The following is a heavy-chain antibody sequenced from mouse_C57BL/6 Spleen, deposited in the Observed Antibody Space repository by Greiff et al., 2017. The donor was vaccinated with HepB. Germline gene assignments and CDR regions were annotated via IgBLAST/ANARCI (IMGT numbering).Heavy chain of an antibody. CDR1: GYAFSSYW. D-gene: IGHD1-1*01. CDR2: IYPGDGDT. J-gene: IGHJ2*01. Sequence: VQLQQSGAELVKPGASVKISCKASGYAFSSYWMNWVKQRPGKGLEWIGQIYPGDGDTNYNGKFKGKATLTADKSSSTAYMQLSSLTSEDSAVYFCARFITTVVFDYWGQGTTLTVSS. V-gene: IGHV1-80*01. CDR3: ARFITTVVFDY.